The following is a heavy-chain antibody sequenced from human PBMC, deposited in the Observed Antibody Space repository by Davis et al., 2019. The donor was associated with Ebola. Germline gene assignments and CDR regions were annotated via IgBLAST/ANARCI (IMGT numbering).Heavy chain of an antibody. CDR1: GFTFTTYA. CDR2: LSASGYST. Sequence: PGGSLRLSCAATGFTFTTYAMSWVRQAPGKGLEWVSGLSASGYSTYYADSVKGRFTISRDNSKNMLFLQMNSLRGDDAAIYYCAKDHREWDHYYYGWDVWGHGTTVSVSS. D-gene: IGHD1-26*01. CDR3: AKDHREWDHYYYGWDV. J-gene: IGHJ6*02. V-gene: IGHV3-23*01.